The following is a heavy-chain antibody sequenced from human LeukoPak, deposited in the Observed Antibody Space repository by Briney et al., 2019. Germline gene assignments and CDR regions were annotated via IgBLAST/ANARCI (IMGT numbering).Heavy chain of an antibody. J-gene: IGHJ5*02. Sequence: SETLSLTCTLSGGSISRYYWSGLPHPPGERLGWIGYSYYSGSTNYNPSLMSRVSISVDTSKNQLSLKLSSVTAADTAVYYCARAESIAAAPYLWGQGTLVTVSS. D-gene: IGHD6-13*01. V-gene: IGHV4-59*12. CDR3: ARAESIAAAPYL. CDR2: SYYSGST. CDR1: GGSISRYY.